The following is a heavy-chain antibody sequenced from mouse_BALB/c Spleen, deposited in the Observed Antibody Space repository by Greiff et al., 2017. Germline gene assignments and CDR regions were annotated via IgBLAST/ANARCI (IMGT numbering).Heavy chain of an antibody. CDR1: GFTFSSFG. Sequence: EVQVVESGGGLVQPGGSRKLSCAASGFTFSSFGMHWVRQAPEKGLEWVAYISSGSSTIYYADTVKGRFTISRDNPKNTLFLQMTSLRSEDTAMYYCARRGGNYVYYAMDYWGQGTSVTVSS. V-gene: IGHV5-17*02. CDR3: ARRGGNYVYYAMDY. CDR2: ISSGSSTI. J-gene: IGHJ4*01. D-gene: IGHD2-1*01.